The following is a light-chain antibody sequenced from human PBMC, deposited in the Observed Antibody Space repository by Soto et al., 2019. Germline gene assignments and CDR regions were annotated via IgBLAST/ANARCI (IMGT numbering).Light chain of an antibody. Sequence: EIVLTQSPGTLSLSPGEGATLSCRASQSVSSSYLAWYQQKPGQAPRLLIYGASSRATGIPDRFSGSGSGTDFTLTISRLEPADFAGSYCQQYGSSTGTFGQGTKVEIK. CDR1: QSVSSSY. J-gene: IGKJ1*01. V-gene: IGKV3-20*01. CDR3: QQYGSSTGT. CDR2: GAS.